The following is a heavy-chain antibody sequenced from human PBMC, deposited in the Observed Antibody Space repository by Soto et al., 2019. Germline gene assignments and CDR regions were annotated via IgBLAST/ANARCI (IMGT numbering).Heavy chain of an antibody. CDR3: ASGKFYESPWRW. V-gene: IGHV5-10-1*01. CDR2: IDPSDSYT. Sequence: GEPLKISCKVSTYSFTNYWITWVRQVPGKGLEWMGRIDPSDSYTNLSPSFQGHVAFSVDKSISTAYIQWSSLKASDTAVYFCASGKFYESPWRWWGQGTLVTVSS. CDR1: TYSFTNYW. D-gene: IGHD3-22*01. J-gene: IGHJ4*02.